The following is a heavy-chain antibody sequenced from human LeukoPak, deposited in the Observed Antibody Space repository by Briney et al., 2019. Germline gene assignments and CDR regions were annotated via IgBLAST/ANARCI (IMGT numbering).Heavy chain of an antibody. J-gene: IGHJ4*02. CDR2: IYCSGST. D-gene: IGHD5-18*01. CDR3: ARRRGYSFAYDY. CDR1: GDSISSTNYY. Sequence: SETLSLTCNVSGDSISSTNYYWGWIRQPPGKGLEWIGDIYCSGSTYYNPSLKSRVTISVDTSKNQFSLHLNSVTAADTAVYYCARRRGYSFAYDYWGQGMLVTVSS. V-gene: IGHV4-39*01.